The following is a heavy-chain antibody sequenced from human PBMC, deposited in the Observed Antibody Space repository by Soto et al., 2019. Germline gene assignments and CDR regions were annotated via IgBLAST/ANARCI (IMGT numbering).Heavy chain of an antibody. J-gene: IGHJ6*02. CDR1: GYSFTSYW. D-gene: IGHD2-2*01. Sequence: GESLKISCKGSGYSFTSYWIGWVRQMPGKGLEWMGSIYPGDSDTRYSPSFQGQVTISADKSISTAYLQWSSLKASDTAMYYCERQACSSSETYYYYGMDVWGQGTTVTVSS. CDR2: IYPGDSDT. V-gene: IGHV5-51*01. CDR3: ERQACSSSETYYYYGMDV.